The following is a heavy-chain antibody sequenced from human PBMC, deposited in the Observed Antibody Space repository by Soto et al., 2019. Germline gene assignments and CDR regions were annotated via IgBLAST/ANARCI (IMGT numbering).Heavy chain of an antibody. D-gene: IGHD2-15*01. CDR2: ISWNSGSI. Sequence: GGSLRLSCAASGFTFDDYAMHWVRQAPGKGLEWVSGISWNSGSIGYADSVKGRFTISRDNAKNSLYLQMNSLRAEDTALYYCAKGGLVPVDYFDYWGQGTLVTVSS. CDR1: GFTFDDYA. CDR3: AKGGLVPVDYFDY. J-gene: IGHJ4*02. V-gene: IGHV3-9*01.